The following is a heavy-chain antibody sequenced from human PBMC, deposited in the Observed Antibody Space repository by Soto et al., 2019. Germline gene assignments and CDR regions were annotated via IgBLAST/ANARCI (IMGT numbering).Heavy chain of an antibody. CDR2: IKQDGSEK. D-gene: IGHD3-10*01. CDR1: GFTFSSYW. V-gene: IGHV3-7*03. Sequence: GGSLRLSCAASGFTFSSYWMSWVRQAPGKGLEWVANIKQDGSEKYYVDSVKGRFTISRDNAKNSLYLQMNSLRAEDTAVCYCARDLDGVGGYFDYWGQGTLVTVSS. J-gene: IGHJ4*02. CDR3: ARDLDGVGGYFDY.